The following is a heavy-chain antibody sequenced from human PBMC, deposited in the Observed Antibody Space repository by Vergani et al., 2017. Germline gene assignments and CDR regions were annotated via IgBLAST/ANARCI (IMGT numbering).Heavy chain of an antibody. CDR3: ARETTLNRRYYYYYGMDV. J-gene: IGHJ6*02. D-gene: IGHD1-14*01. V-gene: IGHV4-59*01. Sequence: QVQLQESGPGLVKPSETLSLTCTVSGGSISSYYWSWIRQPPGKGLEWIGYIYTSGSTNYNPSLKSRVTISVDTSKNQFSLKLSSVTAADTAVYYCARETTLNRRYYYYYGMDVWGQGTTVTVSS. CDR2: IYTSGST. CDR1: GGSISSYY.